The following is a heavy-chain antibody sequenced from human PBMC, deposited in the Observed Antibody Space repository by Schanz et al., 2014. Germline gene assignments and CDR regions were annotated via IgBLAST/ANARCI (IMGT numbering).Heavy chain of an antibody. CDR2: VPFDGSQK. Sequence: PGGSLRLSCAASGFTFSSYALHWVRQAPGKGLEWVAFVPFDGSQKFYADSVKGRFTISRDNSKNTVYLQMNSLRADDTAVYYCAKGPYYYYYMDVWGNGTTVTVSS. CDR3: AKGPYYYYYMDV. V-gene: IGHV3-30*04. J-gene: IGHJ6*03. CDR1: GFTFSSYA.